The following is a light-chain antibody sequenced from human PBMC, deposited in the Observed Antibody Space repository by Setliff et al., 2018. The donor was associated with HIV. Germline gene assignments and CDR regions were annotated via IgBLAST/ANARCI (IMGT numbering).Light chain of an antibody. CDR1: SSDVGGYNY. CDR2: EVS. J-gene: IGLJ1*01. CDR3: SSYTSSSTLDV. Sequence: LTQPASVSGSPGQSITISCTGTSSDVGGYNYVSWYQQHPGKAPKLMIYEVSNRPSGVSNRFSGSKSGNTASLTISGLQAEDEADYYCSSYTSSSTLDVFGTGTKVTVL. V-gene: IGLV2-14*01.